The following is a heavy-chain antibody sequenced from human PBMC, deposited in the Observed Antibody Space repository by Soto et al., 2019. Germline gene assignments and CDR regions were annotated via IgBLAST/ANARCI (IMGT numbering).Heavy chain of an antibody. CDR2: ISYDGSNK. V-gene: IGHV3-30*04. J-gene: IGHJ4*02. D-gene: IGHD3-22*01. CDR1: GFTFSSYA. Sequence: GGSLRLSCAASGFTFSSYAMHWVRQAPGKGLEWVAVISYDGSNKYYADSVKGRFTISRDNSKNTLYLQMNSLRAEDTAVYYCARALYYYDSSGYLGGIDYWGQGTLVTVSS. CDR3: ARALYYYDSSGYLGGIDY.